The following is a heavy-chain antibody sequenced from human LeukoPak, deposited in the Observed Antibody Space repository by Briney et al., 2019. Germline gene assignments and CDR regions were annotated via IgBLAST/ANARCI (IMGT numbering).Heavy chain of an antibody. D-gene: IGHD2-8*02. CDR3: ARVRADVDTGGFYLSDY. CDR2: INHVGST. CDR1: GGSCSGYH. Sequence: PSDTLSLTSAVYGGSCSGYHWSWLRTPPRNGLDWSGEINHVGSTNYNPSLRSRVTISVDTSKNQFSLKLSSVTAADTAVYFCARVRADVDTGGFYLSDYWGQGTLVTVSS. J-gene: IGHJ4*02. V-gene: IGHV4-34*01.